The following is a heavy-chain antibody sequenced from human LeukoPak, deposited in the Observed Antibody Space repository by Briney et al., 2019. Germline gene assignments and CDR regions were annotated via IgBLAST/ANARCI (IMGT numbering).Heavy chain of an antibody. V-gene: IGHV3-48*04. D-gene: IGHD5-18*01. CDR3: ARARGYNYGYVDY. CDR1: GFTFSSYS. CDR2: IGSSSSTI. Sequence: GGSLRLSCAASGFTFSSYSMNWVRQAPGKGLEWVSYIGSSSSTIYYADSVKGRFTISRDNAKNSLYLQMNSLRAEDTAVYYCARARGYNYGYVDYWGQGTLVMVSS. J-gene: IGHJ4*02.